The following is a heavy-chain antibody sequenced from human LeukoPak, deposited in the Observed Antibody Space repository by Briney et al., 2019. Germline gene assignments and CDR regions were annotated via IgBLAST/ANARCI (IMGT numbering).Heavy chain of an antibody. Sequence: GALRLSCAASGFTFSSYSMNWVRQAPGKGLEWVSSISSSSSYIYYADSVKGRFTISRDNAKNSLYLQMNSLRAEDTAVYYCARSPRYSGSCVDYWGQGTLVTVSS. CDR2: ISSSSSYI. CDR3: ARSPRYSGSCVDY. CDR1: GFTFSSYS. J-gene: IGHJ4*02. D-gene: IGHD1-26*01. V-gene: IGHV3-21*01.